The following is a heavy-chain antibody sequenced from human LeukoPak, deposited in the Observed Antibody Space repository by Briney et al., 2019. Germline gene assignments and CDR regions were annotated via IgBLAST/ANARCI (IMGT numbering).Heavy chain of an antibody. J-gene: IGHJ4*02. D-gene: IGHD6-19*01. CDR1: RFTFSRYA. CDR2: ISYDGSNK. Sequence: GESLRLSGSSSRFTFSRYAMHWIRQAPGKWLEGVAVISYDGSNKYYADSVKGRFTISRDNSKNTLYLQMNSLRAEDTAVYYCARLGSGWSVDYWGQGTLVTVSS. CDR3: ARLGSGWSVDY. V-gene: IGHV3-30-3*01.